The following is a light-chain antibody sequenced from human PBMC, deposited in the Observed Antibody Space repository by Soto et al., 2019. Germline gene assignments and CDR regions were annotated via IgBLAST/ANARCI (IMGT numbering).Light chain of an antibody. CDR1: SSDVGLYNY. V-gene: IGLV2-14*01. Sequence: QSALTQPASVSGSPGQSIAISCTGTSSDVGLYNYVSWYQQHPDRVPKLIIYDVTNRPSGVSDRFSGSKSGNTASLTISGLQAYDEADYYCSSITTRSTYVFRTGTKVPVL. CDR3: SSITTRSTYV. CDR2: DVT. J-gene: IGLJ1*01.